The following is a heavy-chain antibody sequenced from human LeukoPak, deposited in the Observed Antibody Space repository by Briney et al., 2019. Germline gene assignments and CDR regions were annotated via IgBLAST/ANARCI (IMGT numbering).Heavy chain of an antibody. J-gene: IGHJ4*02. CDR2: IKTKAEGGTI. CDR1: GFIFSDVW. V-gene: IGHV3-15*01. Sequence: GGSLRLSCAGSGFIFSDVWMSWVRQAPGKGLEWVARIKTKAEGGTIDYAAPAKGRFIISRDDSEKRLDLQMSSLKSEDTGVYYCTTDLDYWGQGTLVTVSS. CDR3: TTDLDY.